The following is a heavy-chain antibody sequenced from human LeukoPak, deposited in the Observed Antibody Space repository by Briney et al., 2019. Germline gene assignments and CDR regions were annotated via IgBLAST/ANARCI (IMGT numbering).Heavy chain of an antibody. CDR1: GGSISSYY. CDR2: IYYSGST. D-gene: IGHD3-10*01. CDR3: ARVHLWFGELYFDY. J-gene: IGHJ4*02. Sequence: SETLSLTCTVSGGSISSYYWSWIRQPPGKGLEWIGYIYYSGSTNYNPSLKSRVTISVDTSKNQFSLKLSSVTAADTAVYYCARVHLWFGELYFDYWGQGTLVTVSS. V-gene: IGHV4-59*01.